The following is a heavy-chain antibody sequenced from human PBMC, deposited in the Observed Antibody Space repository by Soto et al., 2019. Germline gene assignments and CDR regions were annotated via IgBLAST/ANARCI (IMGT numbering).Heavy chain of an antibody. V-gene: IGHV5-51*01. D-gene: IGHD3-10*01. CDR3: ARDLSYAVHYGMDV. J-gene: IGHJ6*02. Sequence: GESLKISCKGSGYTFTDYWIGWVRQLPGKGLEWMGIIYPGDSDTRYSPSFQGHVTITVDKSTSTAYLQWNTLKASDTAMYYCARDLSYAVHYGMDVWGQGTTVTVSS. CDR1: GYTFTDYW. CDR2: IYPGDSDT.